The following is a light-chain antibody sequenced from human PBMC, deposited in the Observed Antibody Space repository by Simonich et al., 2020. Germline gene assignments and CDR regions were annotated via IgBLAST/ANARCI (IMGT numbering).Light chain of an antibody. Sequence: EIVLTQSPGTLSLSPGERATLSCRASQSVSRSYLAWYQQKPGLAPRLLIYDASSRATGIPDRFSGSGSGTDFTLTISSLQAEDVAVYYCQQYYSTPYTFGQGTKLEIK. V-gene: IGKV3D-20*01. CDR1: QSVSRSY. CDR3: QQYYSTPYT. J-gene: IGKJ2*01. CDR2: DAS.